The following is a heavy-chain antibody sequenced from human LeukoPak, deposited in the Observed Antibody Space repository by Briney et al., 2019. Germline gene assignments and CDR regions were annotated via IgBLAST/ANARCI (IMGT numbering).Heavy chain of an antibody. V-gene: IGHV3-53*01. CDR1: GFTVSSNY. CDR2: IYSGGST. CDR3: ARGPSSSGYVDY. J-gene: IGHJ4*02. Sequence: GGSLRLSCAASGFTVSSNYMSWVRQAPGKGLEWVSVIYSGGSTYYADSVKGRFTISRDNSKNTLYPQMNSLRAEDTAVYYCARGPSSSGYVDYWGQGTLVTVSS. D-gene: IGHD3-22*01.